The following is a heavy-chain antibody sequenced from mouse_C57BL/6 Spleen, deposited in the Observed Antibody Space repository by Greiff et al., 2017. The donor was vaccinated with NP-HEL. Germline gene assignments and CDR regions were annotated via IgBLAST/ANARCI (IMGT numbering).Heavy chain of an antibody. CDR1: GFTFSDYG. CDR3: ARFLYSNYGGFDY. CDR2: ISSGSSTI. J-gene: IGHJ2*01. V-gene: IGHV5-17*01. D-gene: IGHD2-5*01. Sequence: EVQRVESGGGLVKPGGSLKLSCAASGFTFSDYGMHWVRQAPEKGLEWVAYISSGSSTIYYADTVNGRFTISRDNAKNTLFLQMTSLRSEDTAMYYCARFLYSNYGGFDYWGQGTTLTVSS.